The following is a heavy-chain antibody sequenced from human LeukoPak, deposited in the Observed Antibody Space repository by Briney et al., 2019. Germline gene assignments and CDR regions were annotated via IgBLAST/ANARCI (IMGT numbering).Heavy chain of an antibody. J-gene: IGHJ4*02. CDR3: ASPSLEWLLLDY. Sequence: GASVKVSCKASGGTFSSYAISWVRQAPGQGLEWMGGIIPIFGTANYAQKFQGRVTITADKSTSTAYMELSSLRSEDTAVYYCASPSLEWLLLDYWGQGTLVTVSS. D-gene: IGHD3-3*01. CDR2: IIPIFGTA. CDR1: GGTFSSYA. V-gene: IGHV1-69*06.